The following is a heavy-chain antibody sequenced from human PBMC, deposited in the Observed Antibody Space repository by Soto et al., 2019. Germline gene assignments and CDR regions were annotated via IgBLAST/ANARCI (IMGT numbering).Heavy chain of an antibody. Sequence: EVQLVESGGGLVQPGESLRLSCAASEFTFNNYWMTWVRQAPEKGLEWVASIKPDGSDKYYLDSVKGRFTISRDNAKNSLYLQMNGLRADDTAVYFCARGTRVGWNTNWFDPWGQGTLVTVSS. CDR2: IKPDGSDK. D-gene: IGHD1-1*01. CDR1: EFTFNNYW. J-gene: IGHJ5*02. V-gene: IGHV3-7*01. CDR3: ARGTRVGWNTNWFDP.